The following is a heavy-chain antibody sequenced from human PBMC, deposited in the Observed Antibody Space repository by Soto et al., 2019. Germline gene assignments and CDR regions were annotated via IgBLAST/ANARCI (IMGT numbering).Heavy chain of an antibody. J-gene: IGHJ6*02. CDR3: ARGRRPYYYGIDV. Sequence: SETLSLTCAVYGGSFSGYYWSWIRQPPGKGLEWIGEINHSGSTNYNPSLKSRVTISVDTSKNQFSLKLSSVTAADTAVYYCARGRRPYYYGIDVWGQGTTVTVSS. CDR1: GGSFSGYY. V-gene: IGHV4-34*01. CDR2: INHSGST.